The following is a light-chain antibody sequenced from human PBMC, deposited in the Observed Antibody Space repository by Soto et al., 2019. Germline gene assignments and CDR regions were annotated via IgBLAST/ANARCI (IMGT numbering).Light chain of an antibody. CDR2: EVS. V-gene: IGLV2-8*01. CDR3: SSYAGRNSVV. J-gene: IGLJ2*01. CDR1: SSDVGGYNY. Sequence: QSALTQSPSASGSPGQSVTISCTGNSSDVGGYNYVSWYQQHPGKAPRLMIYEVSKRPSGVPDRFSGSKSGNTASLTVSGLQAEDEADYYCSSYAGRNSVVFGGGTKLTVL.